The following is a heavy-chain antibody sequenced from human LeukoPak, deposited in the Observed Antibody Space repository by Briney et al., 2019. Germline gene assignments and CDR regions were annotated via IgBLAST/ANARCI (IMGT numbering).Heavy chain of an antibody. D-gene: IGHD3-9*01. CDR2: ISAYDGTT. CDR1: GYTFTSYG. V-gene: IGHV1-18*01. CDR3: ARGDDILTGYFRGFDY. J-gene: IGHJ4*02. Sequence: ASVKVSCKASGYTFTSYGISWVRQAPGQGLEWMGWISAYDGTTNYAQNFQGRVTMSTDTSTTTAYMELRSLRSDDTAVYYRARGDDILTGYFRGFDYWGQGTLVTVSS.